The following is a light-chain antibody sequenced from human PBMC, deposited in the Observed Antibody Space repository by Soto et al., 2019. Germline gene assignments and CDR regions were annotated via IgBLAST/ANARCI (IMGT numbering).Light chain of an antibody. CDR1: QTVISTY. CDR2: GAS. V-gene: IGKV3-20*01. J-gene: IGKJ4*01. Sequence: ETVLTQSPGTLSLSPGERATLSCRASQTVISTYLAWYQQKPGQAPRLLIYGASSRATGIPDRFSGSGSGTDFTLSVSRLEPEYFAVYYCQQCGDSLTFGGGTKVEI. CDR3: QQCGDSLT.